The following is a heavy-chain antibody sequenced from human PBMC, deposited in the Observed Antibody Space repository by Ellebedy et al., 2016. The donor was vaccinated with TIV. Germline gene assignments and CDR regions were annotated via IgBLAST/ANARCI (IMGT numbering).Heavy chain of an antibody. Sequence: GESLKISCAASGFTFSSYSMNWVRPAPGKGLEWVAFIRYDGTKKYYADSVKGRFTISRDNSKNTLYLQMNSLRAEDTAVYSCAKELGGYTYTNYFDFWGQGTLVTVSS. CDR2: IRYDGTKK. J-gene: IGHJ4*02. CDR3: AKELGGYTYTNYFDF. CDR1: GFTFSSYS. D-gene: IGHD5-18*01. V-gene: IGHV3-30*02.